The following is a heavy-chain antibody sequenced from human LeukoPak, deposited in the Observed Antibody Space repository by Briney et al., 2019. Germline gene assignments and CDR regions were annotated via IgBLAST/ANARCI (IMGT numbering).Heavy chain of an antibody. J-gene: IGHJ5*02. CDR3: ARERVVVVAATLMSGWFEP. D-gene: IGHD2-15*01. CDR1: GYTFTGYY. Sequence: GTSVKVSCKASGYTFTGYYMHWVRQAPGQGLEWMGWINPNSGGTDYAQKFQGRVTMTRDTSISTAYMELSRLRSDDTAVYYCARERVVVVAATLMSGWFEPWGRGTLVTVSS. V-gene: IGHV1-2*02. CDR2: INPNSGGT.